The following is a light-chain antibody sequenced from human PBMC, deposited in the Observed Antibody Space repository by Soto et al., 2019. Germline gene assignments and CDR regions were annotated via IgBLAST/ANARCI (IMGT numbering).Light chain of an antibody. V-gene: IGLV2-14*01. CDR3: SSYTTSSTLV. Sequence: QSVLTQPASVSGSPGQSITISCTGTSSDIGEYNYVSWYQQYPGKAPKLIIYEVSNRPSGVSNRFSGSKSGNTASLTISGLQAEDEADYYCSSYTTSSTLVFGGGTKVTVL. CDR2: EVS. J-gene: IGLJ2*01. CDR1: SSDIGEYNY.